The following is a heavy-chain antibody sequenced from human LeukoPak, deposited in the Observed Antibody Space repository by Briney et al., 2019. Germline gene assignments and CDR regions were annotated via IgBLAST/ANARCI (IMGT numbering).Heavy chain of an antibody. V-gene: IGHV3-23*01. D-gene: IGHD6-19*01. CDR1: GFTFSSYG. CDR3: ARSSGWYHRGPDYYYYYMDV. Sequence: GGSLRLSCAASGFTFSSYGMSWVRQAPGKGLEWVSAISGSGGSTYYADSVKSRFTISRDNAKNSLYLQMNSLRAEDTAVYYCARSSGWYHRGPDYYYYYMDVWGKGTTVTVS. J-gene: IGHJ6*03. CDR2: ISGSGGST.